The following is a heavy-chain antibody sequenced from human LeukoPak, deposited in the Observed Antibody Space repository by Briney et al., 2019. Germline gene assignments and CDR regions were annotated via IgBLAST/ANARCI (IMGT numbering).Heavy chain of an antibody. J-gene: IGHJ1*01. CDR1: GGSIRSSYYY. CDR3: ARGGAARLHFQN. D-gene: IGHD6-6*01. V-gene: IGHV4-39*07. Sequence: KPSETLSLTCTVSGGSIRSSYYYWGWIRQPPGKGLEWIGSIYDSGSTYYNPSLKSRVTISVDTSKNQFSLNLNSVTAADTAVYYCARGGAARLHFQNWGQGTLVTVSS. CDR2: IYDSGST.